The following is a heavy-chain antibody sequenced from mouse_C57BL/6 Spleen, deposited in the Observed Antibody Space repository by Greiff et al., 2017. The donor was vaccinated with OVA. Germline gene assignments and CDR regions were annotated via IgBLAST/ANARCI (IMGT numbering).Heavy chain of an antibody. CDR2: IDPSDSET. Sequence: QVHVKQPGAELVRPGSSVKLSCKASGYTFTSYWMHWVQQRPIQGLEWIGNIDPSDSETHYNQKFKDKATLTADKSSSTTYMQLSSLTSEDSAVYYCARYRSSYWYFDVWGTGTTVTVSS. CDR1: GYTFTSYW. CDR3: ARYRSSYWYFDV. V-gene: IGHV1-52*01. D-gene: IGHD1-1*01. J-gene: IGHJ1*03.